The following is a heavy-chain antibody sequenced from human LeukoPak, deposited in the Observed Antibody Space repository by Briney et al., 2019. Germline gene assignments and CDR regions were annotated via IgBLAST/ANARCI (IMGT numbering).Heavy chain of an antibody. CDR3: AKTTRASIRSAFDI. J-gene: IGHJ3*02. Sequence: SETLSLTCTVSGGSISSSSYYWGWIRQPPGKGLEWIGSIYYTGSTYYNPSLKSRVTMSVDTSNSQFSLKLSSMTATDTAVYYCAKTTRASIRSAFDIWGQGTLVTVSS. D-gene: IGHD1-7*01. CDR1: GGSISSSSYY. V-gene: IGHV4-39*01. CDR2: IYYTGST.